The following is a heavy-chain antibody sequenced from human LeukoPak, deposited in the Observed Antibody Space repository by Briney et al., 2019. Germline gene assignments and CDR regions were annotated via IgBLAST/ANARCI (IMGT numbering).Heavy chain of an antibody. CDR1: GFTVSSNY. CDR2: IYSGGST. D-gene: IGHD2-2*01. Sequence: GGSLRLSCAASGFTVSSNYMSWVRQAPGKGLEWVSVIYSGGSTYYADSVKGRFTISRDNSKNTLYLQMNSLRAEDTAVYYCARVDSVVVPAANAWFDPWGQGTLVTVSS. CDR3: ARVDSVVVPAANAWFDP. J-gene: IGHJ5*02. V-gene: IGHV3-53*01.